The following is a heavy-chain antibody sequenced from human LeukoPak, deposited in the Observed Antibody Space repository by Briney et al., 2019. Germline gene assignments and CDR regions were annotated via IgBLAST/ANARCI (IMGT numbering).Heavy chain of an antibody. V-gene: IGHV3-48*01. CDR1: GFTFSGYS. CDR2: ISSSSSTI. CDR3: GRDRGIVGARVWFDP. J-gene: IGHJ5*02. Sequence: PGGSLRLSCAASGFTFSGYSMNWVRQAPGKGLEWVSYISSSSSTIYYADSVKGRFTIPRDNAKNSLYLQMNSLRAEDTAVYYCGRDRGIVGARVWFDPWGQGTLVTVSS. D-gene: IGHD1-26*01.